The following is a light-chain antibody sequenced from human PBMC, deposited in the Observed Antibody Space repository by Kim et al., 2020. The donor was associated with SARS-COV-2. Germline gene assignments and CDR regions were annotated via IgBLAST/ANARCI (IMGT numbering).Light chain of an antibody. V-gene: IGLV1-51*01. CDR2: DNS. CDR3: GTWDSSLSARV. J-gene: IGLJ2*01. CDR1: SVNNGNHY. Sequence: GQKANLSCSGSSVNNGNHYVSWDRQHPGTARKLLFYDNSKRPSGIPDRFSGSKSGTSDTLGIAGLQTGDEADYYCGTWDSSLSARVFGGETQLTVL.